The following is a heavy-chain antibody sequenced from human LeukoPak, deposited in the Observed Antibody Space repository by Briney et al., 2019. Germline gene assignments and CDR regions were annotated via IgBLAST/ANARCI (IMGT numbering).Heavy chain of an antibody. CDR2: IYYSGST. CDR3: ARGPYSYDSSGAFDI. D-gene: IGHD3-22*01. Sequence: PSETLSLTCTVSGGSISSSSYYWSWIRQPPGKGLEWIGYIYYSGSTNYNPSLKSRVTISVDTSKNQFSLKLSSVTAADTAVYFCARGPYSYDSSGAFDIWGQGTMVTVSS. CDR1: GGSISSSSYY. J-gene: IGHJ3*02. V-gene: IGHV4-61*05.